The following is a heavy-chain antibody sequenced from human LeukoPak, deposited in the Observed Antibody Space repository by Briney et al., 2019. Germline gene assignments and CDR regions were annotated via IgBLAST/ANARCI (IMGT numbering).Heavy chain of an antibody. Sequence: SETLSLTCTVSGGSISSSSYYWGWIRQPPGKGLEWIGSIYYSGSTYYNPSLKSRVTISVDTSKNQFSLKLSSVTAADTAVYYCARDAGDYDFRSGYYTRHNWFDPWDRGTLVTVSS. D-gene: IGHD3-3*01. CDR3: ARDAGDYDFRSGYYTRHNWFDP. J-gene: IGHJ5*02. CDR2: IYYSGST. CDR1: GGSISSSSYY. V-gene: IGHV4-39*07.